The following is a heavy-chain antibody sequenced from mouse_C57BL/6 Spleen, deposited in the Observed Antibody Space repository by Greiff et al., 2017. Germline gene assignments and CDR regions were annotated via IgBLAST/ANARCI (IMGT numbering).Heavy chain of an antibody. CDR1: GYAFSRSW. D-gene: IGHD2-5*01. Sequence: QVQLQQSGPELVKPGASVKISCKASGYAFSRSWMNWVKQRPGQGLEWIGRIYPGDGDTNYNGKFKGKATLTADKASSTAYMQLSSLTSEGYAVYFCARYAYYSNYDYYYAMDYWGQGTSVTVSS. J-gene: IGHJ4*01. CDR3: ARYAYYSNYDYYYAMDY. CDR2: IYPGDGDT. V-gene: IGHV1-82*01.